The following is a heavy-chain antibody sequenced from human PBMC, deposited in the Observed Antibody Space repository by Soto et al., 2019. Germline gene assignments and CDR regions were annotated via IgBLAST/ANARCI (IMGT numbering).Heavy chain of an antibody. D-gene: IGHD2-2*02. J-gene: IGHJ4*02. CDR1: GYIFTSYA. CDR2: INTDNGNT. V-gene: IGHV1-3*04. Sequence: ASVKVSCKASGYIFTSYAMHWVRQAPGQRLEWMGWINTDNGNTKYSQKFQDRVTITRDTSASTAYMELGSLRSEDTAVYYCARDMGYCGGASCYNPFFDFWGQGTLVTVSS. CDR3: ARDMGYCGGASCYNPFFDF.